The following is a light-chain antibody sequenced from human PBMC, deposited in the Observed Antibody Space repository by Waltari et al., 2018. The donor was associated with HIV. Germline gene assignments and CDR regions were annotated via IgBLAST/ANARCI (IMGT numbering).Light chain of an antibody. Sequence: EIVLTQSPGTLSLSPGERATLSCRASQTIYSSYLAWYQQKPGQAPMLLIYGASSRATGIPDRFSGSRSGTDFTLTINRLEPEDFAVYYCQQYGSSPAFGQGTKVEIK. CDR3: QQYGSSPA. V-gene: IGKV3-20*01. J-gene: IGKJ1*01. CDR1: QTIYSSY. CDR2: GAS.